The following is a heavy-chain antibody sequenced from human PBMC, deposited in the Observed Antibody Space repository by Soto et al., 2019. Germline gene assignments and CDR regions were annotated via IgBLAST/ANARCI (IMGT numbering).Heavy chain of an antibody. CDR2: INYSGGST. V-gene: IGHV3-23*01. Sequence: PGGSLRLSCAASGFTFSSSAMSWVRQAPGRVLEWVSAINYSGGSTSYADSVKGRVTISRDNSKNTLYLQLNSLRAEDTAVYYCARGYYYDSSGYYYRFDYWGQGTQVTVSS. D-gene: IGHD3-22*01. CDR1: GFTFSSSA. CDR3: ARGYYYDSSGYYYRFDY. J-gene: IGHJ4*02.